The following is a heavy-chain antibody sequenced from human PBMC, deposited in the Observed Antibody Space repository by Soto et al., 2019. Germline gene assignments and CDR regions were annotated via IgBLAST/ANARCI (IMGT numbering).Heavy chain of an antibody. D-gene: IGHD3-10*01. V-gene: IGHV3-74*01. CDR2: IYNDGTYS. J-gene: IGHJ4*02. CDR3: IRGPRPISTGTGAY. Sequence: AGGSLRLSCAASGFIFKMYWMHWVRQSPGKGLVWISRIYNDGTYSDYADSVRGRFTISRDNVNDTLYLQMNNLRAEDSGLYYCIRGPRPISTGTGAYWGQGTQVTVSS. CDR1: GFIFKMYW.